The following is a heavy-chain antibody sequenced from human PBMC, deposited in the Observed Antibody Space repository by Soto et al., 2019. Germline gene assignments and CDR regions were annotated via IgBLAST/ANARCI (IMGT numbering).Heavy chain of an antibody. V-gene: IGHV5-51*01. D-gene: IGHD3-3*01. CDR2: IYPGDSDT. Sequence: GESLKISCKGSGYSFTSYWIGWVRQMPGKGLEWMGIIYPGDSDTRYSPSFQGQVTISADKSISTAYLQWSSLRASDTAMYYCARLSNSAYYDFWSGPTANYYMDVWGKGTTVTVSS. CDR1: GYSFTSYW. CDR3: ARLSNSAYYDFWSGPTANYYMDV. J-gene: IGHJ6*03.